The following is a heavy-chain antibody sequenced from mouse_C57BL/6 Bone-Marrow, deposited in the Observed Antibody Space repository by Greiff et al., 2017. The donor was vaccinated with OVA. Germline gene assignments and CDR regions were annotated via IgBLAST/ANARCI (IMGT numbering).Heavy chain of an antibody. V-gene: IGHV1-81*01. Sequence: VKLLESGAELARPGASVKLSCKASGYTFTSYGISWVKQRTGQGLEWIGEIYPRSGNTYYNEKFKGKATLTADKSSSAAYMELRSLTSEDSAVYFCARRRSLYYYGSSYGFAYWGQGTLVTVSA. CDR2: IYPRSGNT. J-gene: IGHJ3*01. D-gene: IGHD1-1*01. CDR3: ARRRSLYYYGSSYGFAY. CDR1: GYTFTSYG.